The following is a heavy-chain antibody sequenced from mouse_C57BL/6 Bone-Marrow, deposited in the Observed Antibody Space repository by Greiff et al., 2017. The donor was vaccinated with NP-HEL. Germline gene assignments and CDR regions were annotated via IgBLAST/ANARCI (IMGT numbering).Heavy chain of an antibody. V-gene: IGHV1-53*01. D-gene: IGHD3-2*02. CDR2: INPSNGGT. Sequence: VKLQQPGTELVKPGASVKLSCKASGYSFTSYWMHWVKQRPGQGLEWSGNINPSNGGTKYNEKFKSKATLTVDKSSRTAYMQLRSRTSEDAAVEYYERDSGYAYDYWGRGTTLTVSS. CDR3: ERDSGYAYDY. J-gene: IGHJ2*01. CDR1: GYSFTSYW.